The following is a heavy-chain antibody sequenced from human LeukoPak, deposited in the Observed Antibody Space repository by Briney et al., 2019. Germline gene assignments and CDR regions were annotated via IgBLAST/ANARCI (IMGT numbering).Heavy chain of an antibody. D-gene: IGHD3-10*01. J-gene: IGHJ6*02. CDR3: AKDREVRGYCGLDV. V-gene: IGHV3-23*01. Sequence: PGGSRRLSCAASGFTFTSYSMTWVRQAPGEGLEGVSPISASGGNTYSADSVEGRFTISRDNSKNTVYLQMNGLTAEDTAVYYCAKDREVRGYCGLDVWGQGTTVTVSS. CDR2: ISASGGNT. CDR1: GFTFTSYS.